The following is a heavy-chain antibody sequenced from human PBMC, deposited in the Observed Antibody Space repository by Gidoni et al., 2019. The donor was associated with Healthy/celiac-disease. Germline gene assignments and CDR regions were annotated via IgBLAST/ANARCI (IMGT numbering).Heavy chain of an antibody. CDR3: AKVRNGGDNAFDI. CDR2: IIGSGGST. Sequence: EVQLVESGGGLVQPGGSLRLSCAASGFTFSSYARLWVRQAPGKGLEWVSAIIGSGGSTYYADSVKGRFTISRDNSKTTLYLQINSLRAEYTAVYYCAKVRNGGDNAFDIWGQGTMVTVSS. D-gene: IGHD2-21*02. V-gene: IGHV3-23*04. CDR1: GFTFSSYA. J-gene: IGHJ3*02.